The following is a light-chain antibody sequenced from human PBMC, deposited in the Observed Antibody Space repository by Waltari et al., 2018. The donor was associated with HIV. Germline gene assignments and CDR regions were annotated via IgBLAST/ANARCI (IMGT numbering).Light chain of an antibody. CDR3: QQYDNWPPIT. Sequence: EIVMTQSPATLSVSPGERATLSCRASQSVRSNLAWYQQRPGQAPRLLISGASTRAPGVPARFSGSGSGTDFTLTISSLQSEDFAVYYCQQYDNWPPITFGQGTRLEIK. V-gene: IGKV3-15*01. CDR1: QSVRSN. J-gene: IGKJ5*01. CDR2: GAS.